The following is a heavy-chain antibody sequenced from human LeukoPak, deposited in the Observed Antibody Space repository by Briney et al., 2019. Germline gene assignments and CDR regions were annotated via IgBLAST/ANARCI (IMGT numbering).Heavy chain of an antibody. V-gene: IGHV4-30-4*01. CDR2: IYYSGST. D-gene: IGHD6-13*01. CDR1: GGSISSGYYY. J-gene: IGHJ4*02. Sequence: PSETLSLTCTVSGGSISSGYYYWSWIRQPPGKGLEWSGYIYYSGSTYYNPSLKSRVTISVDTSKNQFSLKLSCVSAADTAVYYCARGGWGHGSSCDDSFDSWGQGTLVTVSS. CDR3: ARGGWGHGSSCDDSFDS.